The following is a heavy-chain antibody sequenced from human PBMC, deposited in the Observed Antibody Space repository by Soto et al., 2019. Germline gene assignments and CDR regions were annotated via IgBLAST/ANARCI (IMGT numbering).Heavy chain of an antibody. Sequence: PRASLKISCKGSGYSFTSYWISWVRQMPGKGLEWMGRIDPSDSYTNYSPSFQGHVTISADKSISTAYLQWSSLKASDTAMYYCARHAYSGYGKTTVVTPRYFDYWGQGTLVTVSS. D-gene: IGHD5-12*01. J-gene: IGHJ4*02. CDR1: GYSFTSYW. V-gene: IGHV5-10-1*01. CDR3: ARHAYSGYGKTTVVTPRYFDY. CDR2: IDPSDSYT.